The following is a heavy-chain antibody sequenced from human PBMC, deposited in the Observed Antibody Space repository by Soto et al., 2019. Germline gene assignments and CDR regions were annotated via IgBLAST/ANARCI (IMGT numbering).Heavy chain of an antibody. CDR1: GFTFSSYG. CDR2: ISYDGSNK. V-gene: IGHV3-30*18. J-gene: IGHJ4*01. CDR3: AKVYYDILAGPGPFDY. D-gene: IGHD3-9*01. Sequence: SLRLSCAASGFTFSSYGMHWVRQAPGKGLEWVAVISYDGSNKYYADSVKGRFTISRDNSKNTLYLQMNSLRAEDTAVYYCAKVYYDILAGPGPFDYWGHGTLVTVSS.